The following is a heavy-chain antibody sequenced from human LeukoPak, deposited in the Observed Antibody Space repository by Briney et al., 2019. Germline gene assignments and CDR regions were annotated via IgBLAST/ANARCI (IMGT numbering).Heavy chain of an antibody. J-gene: IGHJ5*02. V-gene: IGHV4-39*06. CDR1: GGSISSSSYY. D-gene: IGHD6-19*01. Sequence: SETLSLTCTVSGGSISSSSYYWGWIRQPPGKGLEWIGSIYYSGSTYYNPSLKSRVTISVDTSKNQFPLKLSSVTAADTAFYYCARHSSAGRGWFDPWGQGTLVTVSS. CDR2: IYYSGST. CDR3: ARHSSAGRGWFDP.